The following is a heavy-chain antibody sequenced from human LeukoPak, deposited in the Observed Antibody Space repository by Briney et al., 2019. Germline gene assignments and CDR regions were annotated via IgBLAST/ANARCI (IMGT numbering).Heavy chain of an antibody. CDR1: GGSISSTSYY. J-gene: IGHJ4*02. CDR2: IYYSGST. D-gene: IGHD4/OR15-4a*01. Sequence: PSETLSLTCTVSGGSISSTSYYWGWIRQPPGKGLEWIGSIYYSGSTYYNPSLKSRVTISVDTSKNQFSLKLSSVTAADTAVYYCARGAYYFDYWGQGTLATVSS. V-gene: IGHV4-39*01. CDR3: ARGAYYFDY.